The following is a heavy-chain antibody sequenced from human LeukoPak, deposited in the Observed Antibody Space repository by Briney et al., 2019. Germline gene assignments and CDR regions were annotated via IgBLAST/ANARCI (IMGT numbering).Heavy chain of an antibody. V-gene: IGHV3-11*04. Sequence: PGGSLRLSCAASGFTFSDYYMSWIRPAPGEGPEWGSYISSSGSTIYYADSVKGRFTISRDNAKNSLYLQMNSLRAEDTAVCYCARGGYYYDSSGYPFGYWGQGTLVTVSS. D-gene: IGHD3-22*01. CDR1: GFTFSDYY. CDR3: ARGGYYYDSSGYPFGY. J-gene: IGHJ4*02. CDR2: ISSSGSTI.